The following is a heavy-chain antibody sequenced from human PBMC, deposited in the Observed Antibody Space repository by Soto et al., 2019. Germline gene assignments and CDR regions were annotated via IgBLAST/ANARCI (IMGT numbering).Heavy chain of an antibody. CDR2: ISSSSSYI. CDR1: GFTFSSYS. CDR3: ARTYSSGWYEGWFDP. V-gene: IGHV3-21*01. D-gene: IGHD6-19*01. J-gene: IGHJ5*02. Sequence: EGQLVESGGGLVKPGGSLRLSCAASGFTFSSYSINWVRQAPGKGLEWVSSISSSSSYIYYADSVKGRFTISRDNAKNSLYLQMNSLRVEDTAVYYCARTYSSGWYEGWFDPWGQGALVTVSS.